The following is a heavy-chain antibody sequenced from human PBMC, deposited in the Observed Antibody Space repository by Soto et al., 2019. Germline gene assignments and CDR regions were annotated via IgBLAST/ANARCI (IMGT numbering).Heavy chain of an antibody. CDR1: GFTFSIYG. CDR3: AREDIVGATPDY. D-gene: IGHD1-26*01. V-gene: IGHV3-48*02. Sequence: EVQLVESGGGLVQRGGSLRLSCAASGFTFSIYGMNWVRRAPGRGLEWLSYISSSSATIYYTDSVKGRFTISRDNAKDSLYLQMSSLGDDDTAVYYCAREDIVGATPDYWGQGTLVTVSS. J-gene: IGHJ4*02. CDR2: ISSSSATI.